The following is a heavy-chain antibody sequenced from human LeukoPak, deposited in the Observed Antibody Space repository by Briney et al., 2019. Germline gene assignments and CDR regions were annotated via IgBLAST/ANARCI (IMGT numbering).Heavy chain of an antibody. CDR3: ARVATRGYSSGWPFFDY. V-gene: IGHV1-69*06. Sequence: SVKVSYKASGGTFSSYAISWVRQAPGQGLEWMGGIIPIFGTANYAQKFQGRVTITADKSTSTAYMELSSLRSEDTAVYYCARVATRGYSSGWPFFDYWGQGTLVTVSS. D-gene: IGHD6-19*01. CDR1: GGTFSSYA. CDR2: IIPIFGTA. J-gene: IGHJ4*02.